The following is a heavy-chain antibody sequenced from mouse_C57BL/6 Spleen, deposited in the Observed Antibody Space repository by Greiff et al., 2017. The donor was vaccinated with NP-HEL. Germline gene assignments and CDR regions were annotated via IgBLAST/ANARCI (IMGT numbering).Heavy chain of an antibody. V-gene: IGHV1-52*01. CDR1: GYTFTSYW. CDR3: ARSVYGYDPYFDD. D-gene: IGHD2-2*01. J-gene: IGHJ2*01. CDR2: IDPSDSET. Sequence: QVQLKQSGAELVRPGSSVKLSCKASGYTFTSYWMHWVKQRPIQGLEWIGNIDPSDSETHYNQKFKDKATLTVDKSSSTAYMQLSSLTSEDSAVYYCARSVYGYDPYFDDWGKGTTLTVSS.